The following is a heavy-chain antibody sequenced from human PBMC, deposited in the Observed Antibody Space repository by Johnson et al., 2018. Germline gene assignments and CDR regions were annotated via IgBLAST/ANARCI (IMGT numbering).Heavy chain of an antibody. CDR1: GFTFRTYT. Sequence: VQLVESGGGLVKPGGSLSLSCAASGFTFRTYTMSWVRQAPGQGLEWVSSISGSSLYKYYADSMKGRFTISRDNAKNLLYLHMSGLRAGDTAVSYCARDSGIIVAPAPDAFDIWGQGTVVTVAS. D-gene: IGHD2-2*01. V-gene: IGHV3-21*06. J-gene: IGHJ3*02. CDR2: ISGSSLYK. CDR3: ARDSGIIVAPAPDAFDI.